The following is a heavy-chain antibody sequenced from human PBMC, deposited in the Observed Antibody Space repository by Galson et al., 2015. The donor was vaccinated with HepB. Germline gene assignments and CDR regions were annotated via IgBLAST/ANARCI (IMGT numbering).Heavy chain of an antibody. CDR3: ARDHDILTALNTFDI. CDR1: GYTFTGHF. J-gene: IGHJ3*02. D-gene: IGHD3-9*01. CDR2: IDPNRGGT. V-gene: IGHV1-2*06. Sequence: SVKVSCKASGYTFTGHFMHWVRQAPGQGLEWMGRIDPNRGGTNYAQKFQDRVTMTRDTSISTSYMELSSLRSDDTAVYYCARDHDILTALNTFDIWGQGTMVTVSS.